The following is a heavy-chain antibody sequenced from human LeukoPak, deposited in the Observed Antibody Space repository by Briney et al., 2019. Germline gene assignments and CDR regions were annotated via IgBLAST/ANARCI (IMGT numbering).Heavy chain of an antibody. Sequence: GGSLRLSCAASGFTFSSFAMSWVRQAPGKGLEWVSAISGSGGSTYSADSVKGRFTISRDNSKNTLYLQMNSLRVEDTAVYYCARKARDSSGSDFDYWGQGTLVTVSS. CDR3: ARKARDSSGSDFDY. J-gene: IGHJ4*02. CDR1: GFTFSSFA. D-gene: IGHD3-22*01. V-gene: IGHV3-23*01. CDR2: ISGSGGST.